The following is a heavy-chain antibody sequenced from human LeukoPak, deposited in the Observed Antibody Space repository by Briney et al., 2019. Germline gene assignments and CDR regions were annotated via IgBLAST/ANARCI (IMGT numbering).Heavy chain of an antibody. V-gene: IGHV3-23*01. J-gene: IGHJ3*02. D-gene: IGHD1-26*01. CDR2: MSGSGSIT. Sequence: GGSLRLSCAASGFAFSSYAMSWVRQAPGKGLECVSTMSGSGSITRYADSVKGRFIISRDNSKNTLYLQMNSLRAEDTAIYYCAKGPWDLPHAFDIWGLGTMVTVSS. CDR3: AKGPWDLPHAFDI. CDR1: GFAFSSYA.